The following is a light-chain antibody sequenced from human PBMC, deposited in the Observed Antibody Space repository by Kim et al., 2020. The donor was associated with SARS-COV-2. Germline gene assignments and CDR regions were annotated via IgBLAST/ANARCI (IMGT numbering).Light chain of an antibody. V-gene: IGKV1-39*01. CDR1: QPISRF. J-gene: IGKJ4*01. CDR2: GAS. Sequence: DIQMTQSPSSLSASIGDRVTITCRASQPISRFLNWYQQKPGKAPKVLVYGASSLQGGVPSRFSGSGSGTEFTLTINSLQPEDYGSYHCQQTYGTPFTFGGETKLEI. CDR3: QQTYGTPFT.